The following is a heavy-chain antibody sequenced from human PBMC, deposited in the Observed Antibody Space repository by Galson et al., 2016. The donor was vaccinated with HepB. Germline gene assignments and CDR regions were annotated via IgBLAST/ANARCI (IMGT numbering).Heavy chain of an antibody. CDR2: INSDAGDT. Sequence: SLRLSCAASGFSITTNWMYWVRRAPGKGLVWVSRINSDAGDTHYADSVKGRFTISSDNAKNTLYLQMNRLRAEDTAVYYCARARVGTYMGAFDIWGQGTMVIVSS. CDR1: GFSITTNW. J-gene: IGHJ3*02. V-gene: IGHV3-74*01. D-gene: IGHD2-2*01. CDR3: ARARVGTYMGAFDI.